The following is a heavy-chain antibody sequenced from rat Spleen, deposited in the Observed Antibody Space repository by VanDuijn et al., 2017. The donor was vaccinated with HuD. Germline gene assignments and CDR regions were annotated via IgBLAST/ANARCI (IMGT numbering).Heavy chain of an antibody. Sequence: EVQLVESGGGLVQPGNSLKLSCAASGFTFSHYYMAWVRQAPKKGLEWVATISDSGSRIYYPDSVKGRFTISRDNARGSLYLQMNSLKSEDTATYYCAREDYYNGNWYFDFWGPGTMVTVSS. CDR1: GFTFSHYY. V-gene: IGHV5S10*01. D-gene: IGHD1-1*01. CDR3: AREDYYNGNWYFDF. CDR2: ISDSGSRI. J-gene: IGHJ1*01.